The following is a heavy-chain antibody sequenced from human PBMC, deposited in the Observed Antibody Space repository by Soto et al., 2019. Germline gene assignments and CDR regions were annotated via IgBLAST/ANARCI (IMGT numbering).Heavy chain of an antibody. V-gene: IGHV4-30-2*01. CDR2: IYHSGST. CDR3: ARGGGYNSYYYYGMDV. CDR1: GGSISSCGYS. Sequence: SEPLSLTCTVSGGSISSCGYSWIWIRQPPWKGLEWIGYIYHSGSTYYNPSLKSRVTISVDRSKNQFSLKLSSVTAADTAVYYCARGGGYNSYYYYGMDVWGQGTTVTVSS. J-gene: IGHJ6*02. D-gene: IGHD5-12*01.